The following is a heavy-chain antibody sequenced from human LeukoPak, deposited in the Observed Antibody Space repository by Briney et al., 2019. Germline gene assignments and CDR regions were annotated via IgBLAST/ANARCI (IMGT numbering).Heavy chain of an antibody. J-gene: IGHJ6*03. CDR1: GFTFSSYS. D-gene: IGHD2-2*01. CDR2: ISSSSSTI. Sequence: GGSLRLSCAASGFTFSSYSMNWVRQAPGKGLEWVSYISSSSSTIYYADSVKGRFTISRDNAKNSLYLQMNSLRAEDTAVYYCASFCSSTSCYGHYYYYYMDVWGKGTTVTVSS. V-gene: IGHV3-48*01. CDR3: ASFCSSTSCYGHYYYYYMDV.